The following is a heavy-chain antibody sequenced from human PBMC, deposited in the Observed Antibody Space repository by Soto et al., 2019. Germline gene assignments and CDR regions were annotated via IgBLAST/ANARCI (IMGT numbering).Heavy chain of an antibody. J-gene: IGHJ4*02. CDR3: AKGQGSGWYEDLDY. D-gene: IGHD6-19*01. CDR2: INPNSGGT. Sequence: QVQLVQSGAEVKEPGASVKVSCKASGYSFSAYHMHWVRQAPGQGLEWMGWINPNSGGTNYAQKFQGWVIMTTDTSISTAIMEVRRLRPDDTAVYYCAKGQGSGWYEDLDYWGQVTLVTISS. V-gene: IGHV1-2*04. CDR1: GYSFSAYH.